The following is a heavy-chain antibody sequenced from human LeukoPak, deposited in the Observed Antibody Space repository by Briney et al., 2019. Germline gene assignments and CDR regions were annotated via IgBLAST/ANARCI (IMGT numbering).Heavy chain of an antibody. J-gene: IGHJ4*02. CDR2: ISSSGSTI. V-gene: IGHV3-11*01. D-gene: IGHD3-22*01. Sequence: AGGSLRLSCAASGFTFSDYYMSWIRQAPGKGLEWVSYISSSGSTIYYADSVKGRFTISRDNAKNSLYLQMNSLRAEDTAVYYCATRGYDSSGYVFDYWGQGTLVTVSS. CDR1: GFTFSDYY. CDR3: ATRGYDSSGYVFDY.